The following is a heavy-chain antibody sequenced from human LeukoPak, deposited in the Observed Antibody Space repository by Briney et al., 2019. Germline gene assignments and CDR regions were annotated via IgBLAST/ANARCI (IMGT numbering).Heavy chain of an antibody. Sequence: SETLSLTCAVYGGSFSGYYWSWIRQPPGKGLEWIGEINHSGSTNYNPSLKSRVTISVDTSKNQFSLKLSSVTAADTAVYYSARGREITIFGVVIIPQSYYFDYWGQGTLVTVSS. D-gene: IGHD3-3*01. CDR1: GGSFSGYY. CDR3: ARGREITIFGVVIIPQSYYFDY. V-gene: IGHV4-34*01. CDR2: INHSGST. J-gene: IGHJ4*02.